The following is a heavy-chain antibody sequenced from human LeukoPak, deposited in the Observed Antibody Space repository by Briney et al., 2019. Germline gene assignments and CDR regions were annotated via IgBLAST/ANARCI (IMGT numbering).Heavy chain of an antibody. D-gene: IGHD3-10*01. CDR3: ARSRGLWFGEFIDY. V-gene: IGHV1-18*01. Sequence: RASVKVSCKASGYTFTSYGISWVRQAPGQGLEWMGWISAYNGNTNYAQKLQGRVTMTTDTSTSTAYMELRSLRSDDTAVYYCARSRGLWFGEFIDYWGQGTLVTVSS. CDR2: ISAYNGNT. CDR1: GYTFTSYG. J-gene: IGHJ4*02.